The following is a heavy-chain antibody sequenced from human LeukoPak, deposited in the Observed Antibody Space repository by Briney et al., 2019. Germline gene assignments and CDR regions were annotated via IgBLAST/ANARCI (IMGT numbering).Heavy chain of an antibody. Sequence: AGGSLRLSCAASGFTVSSNYMSWVRQAPGKGPEWVSVIYSGGSTSYADSVKGRFTISRDNSKNTLYPQMNSLRAEDTAVYYCARDHSSSWDYWGQGTLVTVSS. CDR3: ARDHSSSWDY. J-gene: IGHJ4*02. D-gene: IGHD6-6*01. CDR1: GFTVSSNY. V-gene: IGHV3-53*01. CDR2: IYSGGST.